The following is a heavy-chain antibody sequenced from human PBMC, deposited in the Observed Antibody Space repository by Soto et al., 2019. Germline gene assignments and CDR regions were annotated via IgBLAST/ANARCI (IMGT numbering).Heavy chain of an antibody. CDR3: ARVGIMITFGGVIPARFDY. J-gene: IGHJ4*02. D-gene: IGHD3-16*02. CDR2: IYYSGST. CDR1: GGSISSGGYY. Sequence: SETLSLTCTVSGGSISSGGYYWSWIRQHPGKGLEWIGYIYYSGSTYYNPSLKNRVTISVDTSKNQFTLKLSSVTAADTAVYYCARVGIMITFGGVIPARFDYWGQGTLVTVSS. V-gene: IGHV4-31*03.